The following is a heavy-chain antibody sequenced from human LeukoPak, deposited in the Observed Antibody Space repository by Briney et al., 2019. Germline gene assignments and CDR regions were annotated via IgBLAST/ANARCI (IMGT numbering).Heavy chain of an antibody. CDR2: INHSGST. D-gene: IGHD3-9*01. V-gene: IGHV4-34*01. Sequence: SETLSLTCAVYGGSFSGYYWSWIRQPPGKGLEWVGEINHSGSTNYNPSLKRRVTISVDTSKNQFSLKLGSVTAADTAVYYCAREPHGEDDILTGPAGEFDPWGQGTLVTVSS. CDR3: AREPHGEDDILTGPAGEFDP. CDR1: GGSFSGYY. J-gene: IGHJ5*02.